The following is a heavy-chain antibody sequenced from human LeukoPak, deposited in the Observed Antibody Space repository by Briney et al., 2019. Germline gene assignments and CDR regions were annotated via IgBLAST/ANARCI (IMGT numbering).Heavy chain of an antibody. V-gene: IGHV4-39*07. Sequence: SETLSLTCTVSGGSVSSNNYYWGWIRQPPGKGLEWIGSIYYNGNTYYNPSLKSRVTISVDTSKNQFSLKLSSVTAADTAVYYCARVEGRVLREGMDVWGQGTTVTVSS. CDR2: IYYNGNT. D-gene: IGHD2-8*01. CDR3: ARVEGRVLREGMDV. CDR1: GGSVSSNNYY. J-gene: IGHJ6*02.